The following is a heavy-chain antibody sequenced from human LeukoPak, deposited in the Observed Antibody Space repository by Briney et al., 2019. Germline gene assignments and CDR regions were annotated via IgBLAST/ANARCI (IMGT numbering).Heavy chain of an antibody. V-gene: IGHV1-69*01. J-gene: IGHJ6*03. CDR1: GGTFSSYA. CDR3: ARVFGSYCSSTSCYGDYYYYYMDV. Sequence: SVKVSCKASGGTFSSYAISWVRQAPGQGLEWMGGIIPIFGTANYAQKFQGRVTITADESTSTAYMELGSLRSEDTAVYYCARVFGSYCSSTSCYGDYYYYYMDVWGKGTTVTVSS. CDR2: IIPIFGTA. D-gene: IGHD2-2*01.